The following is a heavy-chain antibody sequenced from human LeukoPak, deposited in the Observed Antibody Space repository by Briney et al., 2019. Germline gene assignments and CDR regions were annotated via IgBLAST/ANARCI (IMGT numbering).Heavy chain of an antibody. D-gene: IGHD3-9*01. CDR2: IYHSGST. J-gene: IGHJ3*02. CDR3: ARDFVVLRYFDWLLYPGAFDI. V-gene: IGHV4-30-2*01. CDR1: GGSISSGGYY. Sequence: PSQTLSLTCTVSGGSISSGGYYWSWIRQPPGKGLEWIGYIYHSGSTYYNPSLKSRVTISVDTSKNQFSLKLSSVTAADTAVYYCARDFVVLRYFDWLLYPGAFDIWGQGTMVTVSS.